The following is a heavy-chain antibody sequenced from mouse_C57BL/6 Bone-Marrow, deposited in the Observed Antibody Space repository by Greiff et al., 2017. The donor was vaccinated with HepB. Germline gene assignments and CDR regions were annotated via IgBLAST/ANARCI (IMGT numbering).Heavy chain of an antibody. CDR2: IFPGSGST. Sequence: VQGVESGPELVRPGASVKISCKAPGYTFTSHWMQWVSQRPGPGLEWIGEIFPGSGSTYYNEKFKGKATLTVDTSSSTAYMQLSSLTSEDSAVYFCARLGGYDLYYAMDYWGQGTSVTVSS. V-gene: IGHV1-56*01. CDR1: GYTFTSHW. J-gene: IGHJ4*01. D-gene: IGHD2-2*01. CDR3: ARLGGYDLYYAMDY.